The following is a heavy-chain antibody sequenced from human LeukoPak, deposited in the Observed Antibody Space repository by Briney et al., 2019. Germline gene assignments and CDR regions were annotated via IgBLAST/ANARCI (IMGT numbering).Heavy chain of an antibody. D-gene: IGHD5-12*01. CDR2: IKQDGSVK. CDR3: ARDLIGATRSFDY. CDR1: GFTFSSYW. V-gene: IGHV3-7*01. Sequence: GGSLRLSCAASGFTFSSYWMSWVRQAPGKGLEWVANIKQDGSVKYYVDSVKGRFTISRDNAKNSLYLQMNSLRAEDTAVYYCARDLIGATRSFDYWGQGTLVTVSS. J-gene: IGHJ4*02.